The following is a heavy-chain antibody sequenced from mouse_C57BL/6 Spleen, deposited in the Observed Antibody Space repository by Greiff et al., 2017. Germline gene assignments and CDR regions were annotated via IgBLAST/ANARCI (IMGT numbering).Heavy chain of an antibody. CDR2: IYPGDGDT. J-gene: IGHJ2*01. CDR3: ARDYGSPYFDY. Sequence: VMLVESGPELVKPGASVKISCKASGYAFSSSWMNWVKQRPGKGLEWIGRIYPGDGDTNYNGKFKGKATLTADKSSSTAYMQLSSLTSEDSAVYFCARDYGSPYFDYWGQGTTLTVSS. V-gene: IGHV1-82*01. D-gene: IGHD1-1*01. CDR1: GYAFSSSW.